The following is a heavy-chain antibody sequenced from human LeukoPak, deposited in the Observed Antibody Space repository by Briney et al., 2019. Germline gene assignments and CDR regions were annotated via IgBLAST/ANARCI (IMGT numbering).Heavy chain of an antibody. CDR3: ATRYGSGTYYMGY. CDR1: GFTFSSYA. Sequence: PGGSLRLSCAASGFTFSSYAMSWVRQAPGKGLEWVSTISNTGGSTFYADSVKGRFTVSRDNSKNTLYLQMNSLRAEDTAVYYRATRYGSGTYYMGYWGQGTLVTVSS. J-gene: IGHJ4*02. V-gene: IGHV3-23*01. D-gene: IGHD3-10*01. CDR2: ISNTGGST.